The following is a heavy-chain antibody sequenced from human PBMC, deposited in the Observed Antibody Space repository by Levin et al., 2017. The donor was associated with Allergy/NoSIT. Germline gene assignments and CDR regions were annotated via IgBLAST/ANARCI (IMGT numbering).Heavy chain of an antibody. V-gene: IGHV4-31*03. D-gene: IGHD4-17*01. CDR3: ARERDYGDSHEIDY. CDR1: GGSITSGEYY. J-gene: IGHJ4*02. CDR2: IYYSGDT. Sequence: SQTLSLTCTVSGGSITSGEYYWSWIRQPPGKGLEWVGYIYYSGDTYYNPSLKSRLRISVATSGSQFSLRLRSVTAADTSVYYCARERDYGDSHEIDYWGQGTLVTVSS.